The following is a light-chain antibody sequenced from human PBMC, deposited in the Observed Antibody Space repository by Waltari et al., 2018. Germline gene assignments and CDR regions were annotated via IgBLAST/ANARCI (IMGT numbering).Light chain of an antibody. J-gene: IGKJ4*01. CDR1: KAINTF. V-gene: IGKV1-16*02. CDR3: RQYNSFPPT. Sequence: TFRASKAINTFLAWFQQKPEKAPRSMIYAASTLQGWVSSNFSGSGSGTNFTLTISSLQPEDYATYYCRQYNSFPPTFGGGTRVEI. CDR2: AAS.